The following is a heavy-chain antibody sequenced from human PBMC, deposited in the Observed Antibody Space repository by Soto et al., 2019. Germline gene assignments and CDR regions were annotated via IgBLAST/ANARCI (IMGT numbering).Heavy chain of an antibody. V-gene: IGHV4-31*03. Sequence: QVQLQESGPGLVTPSQTLSLTCTVSGGSISSGGYYWSWIRQHPGQGLEWIGYMFHSGTTYYNPSLKGRVSISVDASKNQFSLKLTSVTAADTAVYYCAKGRYGGYIFDSWGQGTLVTVSS. CDR3: AKGRYGGYIFDS. J-gene: IGHJ5*01. D-gene: IGHD5-12*01. CDR2: MFHSGTT. CDR1: GGSISSGGYY.